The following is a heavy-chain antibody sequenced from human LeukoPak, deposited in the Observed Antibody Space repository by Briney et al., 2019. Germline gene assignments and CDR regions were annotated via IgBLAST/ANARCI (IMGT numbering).Heavy chain of an antibody. CDR1: GRSISSYY. D-gene: IGHD6-6*01. CDR3: ARRRIAARGNWFDP. J-gene: IGHJ5*02. CDR2: IYYSGST. V-gene: IGHV4-59*08. Sequence: SHTLSLTCAVSGRSISSYYWSWIRQPPGKGLEWSGYIYYSGSTNYNPSLKSRVTISVDTSKNQFSLKLSSVTAADTGVYYCARRRIAARGNWFDPWGQGTLVTVSS.